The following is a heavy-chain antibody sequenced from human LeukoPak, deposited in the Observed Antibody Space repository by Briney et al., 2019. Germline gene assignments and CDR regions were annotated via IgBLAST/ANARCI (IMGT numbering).Heavy chain of an antibody. CDR1: GFTFSRFW. CDR3: GTLGVMWEIDY. V-gene: IGHV3-74*01. D-gene: IGHD1-26*01. CDR2: INSDGTTT. Sequence: PGPSLRLSRAAAGFTFSRFWMFSVRQAPGKGPVWVSRINSDGTTTNYADSVTGRFTITRDNTKSTLYLEMNSLRAEDTAVYYCGTLGVMWEIDYWGQGTLVTVSS. J-gene: IGHJ4*02.